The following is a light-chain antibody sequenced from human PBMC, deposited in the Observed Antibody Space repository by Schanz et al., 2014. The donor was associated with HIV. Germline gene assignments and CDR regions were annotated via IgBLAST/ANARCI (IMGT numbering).Light chain of an antibody. CDR1: SSDVGADNS. V-gene: IGLV2-14*03. J-gene: IGLJ3*02. CDR2: DVT. CDR3: SSYRSSSVGG. Sequence: QSALTQPASVSGSPGQSITISCTGTSSDVGADNSVSWYQQHPGRAPRLLVYDVTYRPSGVSNRFSGSKSGNTASLTISGLQAEDGAGYYGSSYRSSSVGGFGGGTKLILL.